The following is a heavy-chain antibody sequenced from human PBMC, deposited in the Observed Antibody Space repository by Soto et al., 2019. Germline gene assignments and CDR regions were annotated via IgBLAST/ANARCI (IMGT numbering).Heavy chain of an antibody. CDR1: GGSISSGGYS. CDR2: MYHSGST. Sequence: PSETLSLTCAVSGGSISSGGYSWSWIRQPPGKGLEWIGYMYHSGSTYYNPSLKSRVTISIDRSKNHFSLKLSSVTAADTAVYYCASSRGCYSTSRYGWSDPWGQATLLTLFS. J-gene: IGHJ5*02. V-gene: IGHV4-30-2*01. D-gene: IGHD2-2*01. CDR3: ASSRGCYSTSRYGWSDP.